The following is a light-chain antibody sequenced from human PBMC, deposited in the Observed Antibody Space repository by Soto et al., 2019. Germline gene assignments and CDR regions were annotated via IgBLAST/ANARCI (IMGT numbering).Light chain of an antibody. CDR3: QQYDHWPWT. CDR2: GAS. J-gene: IGKJ1*01. CDR1: QSVSSSY. V-gene: IGKV3-20*01. Sequence: EIVLTQSPGALSLSPGERATLSCRASQSVSSSYLAWYQQKPGQAPRLLIYGASSRATGIPDRFSGSGSGTDFTLTISGLQPDDFATYYCQQYDHWPWTFGQGTKVDIK.